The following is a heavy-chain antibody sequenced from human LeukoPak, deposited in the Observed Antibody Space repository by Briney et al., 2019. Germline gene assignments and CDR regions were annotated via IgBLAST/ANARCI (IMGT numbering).Heavy chain of an antibody. J-gene: IGHJ4*02. CDR1: GFTFSSYW. V-gene: IGHV3-74*01. CDR3: AKGNVVVPAVNPFWGSFDY. CDR2: INTDGSST. D-gene: IGHD2-2*01. Sequence: GGSLRLSCAASGFTFSSYWMHWVRQAPGKGLVWVSRINTDGSSTSYADSVKGRFTISRDNAKNTLYLQMNSLRAGDTAVYYCAKGNVVVPAVNPFWGSFDYWGQGTLVTVSS.